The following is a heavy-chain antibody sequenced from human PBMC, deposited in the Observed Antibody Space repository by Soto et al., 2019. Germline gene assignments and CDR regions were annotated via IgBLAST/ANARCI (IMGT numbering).Heavy chain of an antibody. J-gene: IGHJ6*03. CDR3: AGAMTPYYYYCYMDV. CDR1: GGSISSYY. V-gene: IGHV4-59*08. Sequence: TLSLTCTVSGGSISSYYWSWIRQPPGKGLEWIGYIYYSGSTNYNPSLKSRVTISVDTSKNQFSLKLSSVTAADTAVYYCAGAMTPYYYYCYMDVWGKGTTVTVSS. D-gene: IGHD2-2*01. CDR2: IYYSGST.